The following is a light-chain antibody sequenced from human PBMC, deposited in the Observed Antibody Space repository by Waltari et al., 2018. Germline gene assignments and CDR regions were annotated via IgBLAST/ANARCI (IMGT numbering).Light chain of an antibody. CDR3: QQYNSYAVT. Sequence: DIQMTQSPSTLSASAGDRVTITCRASQTISSWLAWYQQQPGKAPRLLIYRASTLESRVPSRFSGSGAGTEFTLTISSLQPDDFATYYCQQYNSYAVTFGQGTRLEIK. V-gene: IGKV1-5*03. CDR2: RAS. CDR1: QTISSW. J-gene: IGKJ5*01.